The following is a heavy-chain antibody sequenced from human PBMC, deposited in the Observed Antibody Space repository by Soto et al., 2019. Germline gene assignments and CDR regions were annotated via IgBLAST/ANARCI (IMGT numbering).Heavy chain of an antibody. V-gene: IGHV4-31*03. Sequence: QVQLQESGPGLVEASQTLSLTCTVSGATISSSSFYWSWIRQRPGKGLEWIGHIYYTGSTYYNPSLNSRVTISVDMSRNQFSLKLRSVTAADTAKYFCARDDSFYGEPGYGMNVRGQGTTVIVSS. D-gene: IGHD4-17*01. J-gene: IGHJ6*02. CDR1: GATISSSSFY. CDR2: IYYTGST. CDR3: ARDDSFYGEPGYGMNV.